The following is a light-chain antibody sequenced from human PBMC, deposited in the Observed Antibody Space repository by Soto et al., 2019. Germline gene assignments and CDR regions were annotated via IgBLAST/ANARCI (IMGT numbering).Light chain of an antibody. CDR1: SRDVGGYNY. V-gene: IGLV2-14*01. CDR3: SSYTGSSTLL. CDR2: EVS. J-gene: IGLJ2*01. Sequence: QSALTQPASVSGSPGQSITNSCTGTSRDVGGYNYVSWYHQHPGKAPKLMIYEVSNRPSGVSNRFSGSKSGKTASLTISGLQAEDEGDYYCSSYTGSSTLLFGGGTKVTVL.